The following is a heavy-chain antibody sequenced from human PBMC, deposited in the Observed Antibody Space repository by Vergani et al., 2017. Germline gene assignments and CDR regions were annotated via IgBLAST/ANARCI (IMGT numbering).Heavy chain of an antibody. D-gene: IGHD3-3*01. J-gene: IGHJ6*03. V-gene: IGHV3-15*07. CDR1: GFTFSNAW. Sequence: EVQLVESGGGLVKPGGSLRLSCAASGFTFSNAWMNWVRQAPGQGLEWVGRIKSKTDGGTTDYAAPVKGRLTISRDDSKNTLYLQMNSLKTEDTAVYXWTAAAYNYDFWSGHGQTHYYYYMDVWGKGTTVTVSS. CDR2: IKSKTDGGTT. CDR3: TAAAYNYDFWSGHGQTHYYYYMDV.